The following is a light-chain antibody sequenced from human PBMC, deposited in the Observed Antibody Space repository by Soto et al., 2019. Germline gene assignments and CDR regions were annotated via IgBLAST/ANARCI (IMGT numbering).Light chain of an antibody. V-gene: IGKV3D-15*01. CDR3: QQYNNWPFIT. CDR1: QSVGTY. CDR2: GAS. J-gene: IGKJ5*01. Sequence: EIVMTQSPATLSVSPGERATLSCRASQSVGTYLAWYQQKPGLAPSLLIYGASSRATGIPDRFSGSGSGTEFTLTISSLQSEDFAVYYCQQYNNWPFITFGQGTRLEIK.